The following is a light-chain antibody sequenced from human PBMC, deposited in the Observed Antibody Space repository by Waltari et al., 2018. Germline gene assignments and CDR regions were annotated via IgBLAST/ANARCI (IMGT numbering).Light chain of an antibody. CDR3: QQLNSYPLT. J-gene: IGKJ4*01. CDR1: QGNSNY. CDR2: SAS. V-gene: IGKV1-9*01. Sequence: DIQLTQSPSFLSASVRDRVTITCRASQGNSNYLAWYQQKPGKAPKLLIYSASTLQSGVPSRFSGSGSGTEFSLTISSLQPEDFATYYCQQLNSYPLTFGGGTKVEIK.